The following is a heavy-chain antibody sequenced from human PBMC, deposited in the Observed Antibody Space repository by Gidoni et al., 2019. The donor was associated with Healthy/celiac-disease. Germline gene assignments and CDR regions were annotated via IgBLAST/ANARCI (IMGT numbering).Heavy chain of an antibody. D-gene: IGHD3-22*01. CDR3: ARRDLGSGYYYGTDAFDI. J-gene: IGHJ3*02. CDR2: IYPGDSDT. Sequence: EVQLVQSGAEVKKPGESLKISCKGSGYSFTSYRIGWVRQMPGQGLEWMGIIYPGDSDTRYSPSVQGQVTISADKSISTAYLQWSSLKASDTAMYYCARRDLGSGYYYGTDAFDIWGQGTMVTVSS. V-gene: IGHV5-51*01. CDR1: GYSFTSYR.